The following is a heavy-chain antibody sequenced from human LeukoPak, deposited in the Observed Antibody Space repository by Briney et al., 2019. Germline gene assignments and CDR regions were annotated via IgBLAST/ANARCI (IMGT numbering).Heavy chain of an antibody. CDR1: GFTFSSYA. CDR2: ISGSGGST. J-gene: IGHJ6*02. CDR3: AKSIVVVAAQDYYHGMDV. D-gene: IGHD2-15*01. V-gene: IGHV3-23*01. Sequence: GVLRLSCAASGFTFSSYAMSWVRQAPGKGLEWVSAISGSGGSTYYADSVKGRFTISRDNSKNTLYLQMNSLRAEDTAVYYCAKSIVVVAAQDYYHGMDVWGQGTTVTVSS.